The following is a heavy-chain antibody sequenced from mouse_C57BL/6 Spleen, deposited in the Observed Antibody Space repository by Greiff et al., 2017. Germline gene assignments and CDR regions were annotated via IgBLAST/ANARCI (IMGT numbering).Heavy chain of an antibody. CDR3: TTGTGSWYFDV. J-gene: IGHJ1*03. Sequence: EVQLVESGAELVRPGASVKLSCTASGFNIKDDYMHWVKQRPEQGLEWIGWIDPENGDTEYALKFQGKATITADTSSNTAYLQLSSLTSEDTAVYYCTTGTGSWYFDVWGTGTTVTVSS. CDR2: IDPENGDT. D-gene: IGHD4-1*01. V-gene: IGHV14-4*01. CDR1: GFNIKDDY.